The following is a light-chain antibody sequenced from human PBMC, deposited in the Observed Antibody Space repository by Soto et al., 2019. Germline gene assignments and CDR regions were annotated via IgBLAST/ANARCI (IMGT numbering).Light chain of an antibody. V-gene: IGKV1-5*03. CDR3: QQYNTYSPRNP. CDR1: QSISSW. Sequence: DIQMTPSPSTLSGYVGDRVTITCRAIQSISSWLAWYQQKPGKATKLLIYKASSLESGVPSRFSGSGSGTEFTLTISSLQPDDFATYYCQQYNTYSPRNPFGQGTKV. CDR2: KAS. J-gene: IGKJ1*01.